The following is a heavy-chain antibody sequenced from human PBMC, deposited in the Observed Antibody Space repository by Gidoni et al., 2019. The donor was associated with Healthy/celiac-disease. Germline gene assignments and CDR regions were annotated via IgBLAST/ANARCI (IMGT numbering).Heavy chain of an antibody. CDR3: AKDIFGIAAAGHFDY. CDR2: ISWNSGSI. V-gene: IGHV3-9*01. Sequence: EVQLLESGGGLVQPGRSLSLSCAASGFTFDDYAMHWVRQAPGKGLEWVSGISWNSGSIGYADSVKGRFTISRDNAKNSLYLQMNSLRAEDTALYYCAKDIFGIAAAGHFDYWGQGTLVTVSS. CDR1: GFTFDDYA. D-gene: IGHD6-13*01. J-gene: IGHJ4*02.